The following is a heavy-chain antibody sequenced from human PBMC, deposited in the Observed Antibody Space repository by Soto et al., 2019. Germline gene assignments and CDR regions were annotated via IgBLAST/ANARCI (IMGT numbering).Heavy chain of an antibody. CDR1: GYTFTSYG. J-gene: IGHJ6*02. CDR3: ARDPFTTSGSYYYYAMSV. D-gene: IGHD2-2*01. Sequence: ASVKVSCKASGYTFTSYGISWVRQAPGQGLEWMGWISAYNGNTSYAQKLQGRVTMTTDTSTSTAYMELRSLRSDDTGIYYCARDPFTTSGSYYYYAMSVWGQGTTVTVSS. V-gene: IGHV1-18*01. CDR2: ISAYNGNT.